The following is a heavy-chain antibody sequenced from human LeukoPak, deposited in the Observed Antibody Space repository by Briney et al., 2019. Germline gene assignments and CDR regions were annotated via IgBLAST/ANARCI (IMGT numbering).Heavy chain of an antibody. D-gene: IGHD7-27*01. CDR2: ISWNSGSI. Sequence: GGSLRLSCAASGFTFDDYAMHWVRQAPGEGLEWVSGISWNSGSIGYADSVKGRFTISKDNAKNSLYLQMNSLRAEDMALYYCAKDETGDFAFDIWGQGTMVTVSS. V-gene: IGHV3-9*03. CDR1: GFTFDDYA. CDR3: AKDETGDFAFDI. J-gene: IGHJ3*02.